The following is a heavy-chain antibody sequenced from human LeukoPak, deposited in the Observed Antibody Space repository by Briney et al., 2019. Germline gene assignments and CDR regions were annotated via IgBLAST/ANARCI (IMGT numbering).Heavy chain of an antibody. Sequence: GGSLRLSCAASGFTFSNYGMHWIRRAPGKGLEWVAFIRFDGDEKYYADSVKGRFTLSRDNSKNTLYLQMNSLRPDDTAVYYCVKAPVTSCRGAFCYPFDYWGQGTLVTVSS. CDR1: GFTFSNYG. D-gene: IGHD2-15*01. CDR3: VKAPVTSCRGAFCYPFDY. J-gene: IGHJ4*02. V-gene: IGHV3-30*02. CDR2: IRFDGDEK.